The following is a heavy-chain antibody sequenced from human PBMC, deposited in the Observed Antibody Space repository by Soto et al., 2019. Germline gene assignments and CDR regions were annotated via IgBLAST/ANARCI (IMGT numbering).Heavy chain of an antibody. Sequence: SETLSLTCTVSGGSISSPNFYWSWIRQPPGKGLEWIGYIYYSGSTYYNPSLKSRVTISVDTSKNQFSLKLSSVTAADTAVYYCTRDRYGPQGFDPWGQGTLVTVSS. CDR3: TRDRYGPQGFDP. CDR1: GGSISSPNFY. D-gene: IGHD4-17*01. V-gene: IGHV4-30-4*08. J-gene: IGHJ5*02. CDR2: IYYSGST.